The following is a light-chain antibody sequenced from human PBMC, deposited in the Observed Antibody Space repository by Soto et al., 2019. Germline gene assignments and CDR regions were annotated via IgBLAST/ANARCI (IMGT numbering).Light chain of an antibody. CDR3: QQYSALPST. CDR1: QNVSNKY. J-gene: IGKJ4*01. CDR2: AAS. Sequence: ETVLTQFPGALSLSPGERVTLSCRASQNVSNKYFAWYQQKSGQAPKFLIYAASNRATGIPDRFSGSGSGTDFTLTISRLEPEDFAVYYCQQYSALPSTFGGGTKVEIK. V-gene: IGKV3-20*01.